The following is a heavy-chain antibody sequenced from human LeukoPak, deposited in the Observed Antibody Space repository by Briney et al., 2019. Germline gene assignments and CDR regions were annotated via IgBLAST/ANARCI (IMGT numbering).Heavy chain of an antibody. Sequence: PGGSLRLSCAASGLTFNNNWMTWVRQAPGKGLEWVGRIKSKNDGGTTDYAAPVKGRFTISRDDSKNTLYLQMNSLKTEDTAVYYCSTVRVGWGQGTLVTVSS. CDR1: GLTFNNNW. J-gene: IGHJ4*02. D-gene: IGHD2-2*01. CDR2: IKSKNDGGTT. CDR3: STVRVG. V-gene: IGHV3-15*01.